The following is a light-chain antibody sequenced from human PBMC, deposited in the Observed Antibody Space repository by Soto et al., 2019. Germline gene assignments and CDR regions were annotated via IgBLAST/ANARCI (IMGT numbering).Light chain of an antibody. CDR2: AAS. Sequence: EIVLTQSPGTLSLSPGESATLSCRASQNVGHNLAWYQQKPGQAPRLLIYAASDRATGIPARFRGSGSDTDFTLTISSVEPEDFAVYYCQQYSTSARLTFGPGTTVDI. V-gene: IGKV3-11*01. J-gene: IGKJ3*01. CDR1: QNVGHN. CDR3: QQYSTSARLT.